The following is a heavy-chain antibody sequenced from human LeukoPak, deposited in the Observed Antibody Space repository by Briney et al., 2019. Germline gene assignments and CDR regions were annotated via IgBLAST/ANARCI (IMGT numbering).Heavy chain of an antibody. Sequence: SETLSLTCTVSGGSISSGDYYWSWIRQPPGKGLEWIAYMYYSGSAYYNPSLKSRVTMSADTSKNQLSLKLSSVTAADTVVYYCARPYYYDSRIDPRGQGILVTVSS. V-gene: IGHV4-30-4*01. CDR3: ARPYYYDSRIDP. CDR2: MYYSGSA. D-gene: IGHD3-22*01. CDR1: GGSISSGDYY. J-gene: IGHJ5*02.